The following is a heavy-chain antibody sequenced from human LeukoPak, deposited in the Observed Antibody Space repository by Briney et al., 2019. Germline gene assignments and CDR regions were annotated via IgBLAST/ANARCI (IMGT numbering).Heavy chain of an antibody. D-gene: IGHD2-2*01. Sequence: GGSLRLSCAASGFTFSSYAMSWVRQAPGKGLEWVSAISGSGGSTYYADSVKGRFTISRDNSKNTLYLQMNSLRAEDTAVYYCARYCSSTTCYDYWGQGTLVTVSS. CDR3: ARYCSSTTCYDY. V-gene: IGHV3-23*01. J-gene: IGHJ4*02. CDR2: ISGSGGST. CDR1: GFTFSSYA.